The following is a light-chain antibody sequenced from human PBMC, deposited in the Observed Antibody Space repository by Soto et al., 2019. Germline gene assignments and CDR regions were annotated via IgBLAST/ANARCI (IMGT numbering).Light chain of an antibody. CDR3: QQYGTSPWT. CDR1: QSVTSIY. V-gene: IGKV3-20*01. J-gene: IGKJ1*01. Sequence: IVLSQFPGTLTSSPGERATVSRRASQSVTSIYLAWYQQKPGQAPRLLIYGASSRATGIPDRFSGSGSGTDFTLTINRLEPEDFAVYYCQQYGTSPWTFGQGTKVDIK. CDR2: GAS.